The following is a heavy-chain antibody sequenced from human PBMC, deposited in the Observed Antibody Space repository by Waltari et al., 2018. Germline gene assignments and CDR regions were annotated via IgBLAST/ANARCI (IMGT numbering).Heavy chain of an antibody. D-gene: IGHD2-15*01. J-gene: IGHJ4*02. CDR1: GFNFDDHG. CDR2: INWNGGRT. V-gene: IGHV3-20*04. Sequence: EVQLVESGGGVRRPGGSLRLSCAASGFNFDDHGMRWGRQAPGKGLEWVFSINWNGGRTGYADSVRGRFTISRDNAKNSLYLQMNSLRADDTALYYCAREKLMGEYIDYWGQGTLVTVSS. CDR3: AREKLMGEYIDY.